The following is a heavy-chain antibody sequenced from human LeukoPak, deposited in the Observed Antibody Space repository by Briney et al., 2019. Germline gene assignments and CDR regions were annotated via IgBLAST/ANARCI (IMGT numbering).Heavy chain of an antibody. CDR2: IKQDGSEK. Sequence: GGSLRLSCAASGFTFSSYWMGRVRQAPGKGLEWVANIKQDGSEKYYVDSVKGRFTISRDNSKNTLYLQMNSLRAEDTAVYYRAREGRDGYNLGYWGQGTLVTVSS. CDR1: GFTFSSYW. J-gene: IGHJ4*02. CDR3: AREGRDGYNLGY. D-gene: IGHD5-24*01. V-gene: IGHV3-7*01.